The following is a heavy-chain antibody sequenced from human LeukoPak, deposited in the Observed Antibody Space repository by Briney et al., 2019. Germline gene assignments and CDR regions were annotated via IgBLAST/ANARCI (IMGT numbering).Heavy chain of an antibody. CDR1: GYTFTVHY. D-gene: IGHD4/OR15-4a*01. J-gene: IGHJ4*02. V-gene: IGHV1-2*02. CDR2: IKPDSGAT. Sequence: ASVKVSCKASGYTFTVHYLHWLRQAHGQGLEWMGWIKPDSGATNFAQNFQGRVTMTSDTSINTAYMELSSLTSDDTAMYYCARDHDYGPDYWGQGTLVTVSA. CDR3: ARDHDYGPDY.